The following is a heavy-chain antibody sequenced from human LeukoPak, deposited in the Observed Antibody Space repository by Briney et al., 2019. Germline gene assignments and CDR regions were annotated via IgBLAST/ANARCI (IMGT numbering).Heavy chain of an antibody. CDR3: ARGVVHYFDY. J-gene: IGHJ4*02. Sequence: SETLSLTCTVSGVSISSSNSYWGWIRQPPGKGLEWIGSIYYSGNTYYNASLKSRVTISVDTSKNQFSLKLSSVTAADTAVYYCARGVVHYFDYWGQGTLVTVSS. CDR2: IYYSGNT. D-gene: IGHD3-10*02. CDR1: GVSISSSNSY. V-gene: IGHV4-39*07.